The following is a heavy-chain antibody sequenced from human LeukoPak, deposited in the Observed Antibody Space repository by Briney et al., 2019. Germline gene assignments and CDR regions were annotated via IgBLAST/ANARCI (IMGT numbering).Heavy chain of an antibody. CDR3: ARHEAAVVGGEYYYYYMDV. V-gene: IGHV5-51*01. CDR2: IYPGDSDT. Sequence: GESLKISCKGSGYSFTSYWIGWVRQMPGKGLEWMGIIYPGDSDTRYSPSFQGQVTISADKSISTAYLQWSSLKASDTAMYYCARHEAAVVGGEYYYYYMDVWGKGTTVTVSS. J-gene: IGHJ6*03. CDR1: GYSFTSYW. D-gene: IGHD3-10*01.